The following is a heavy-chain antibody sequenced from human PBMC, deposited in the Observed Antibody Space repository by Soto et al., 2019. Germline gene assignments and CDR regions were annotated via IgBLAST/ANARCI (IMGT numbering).Heavy chain of an antibody. V-gene: IGHV4-34*01. CDR1: GGSFSGYY. D-gene: IGHD3-10*01. CDR2: INHSGST. CDR3: ARGFGSGSYYHYYYYYYMDV. J-gene: IGHJ6*03. Sequence: PSETLSLTCAVYGGSFSGYYWSWIRQPPGKGLERIGEINHSGSTNYNPSLKSRVTISVDTSKNQFSLKLSSVTAADTAVYYCARGFGSGSYYHYYYYYYMDVWGKGTTVTVSS.